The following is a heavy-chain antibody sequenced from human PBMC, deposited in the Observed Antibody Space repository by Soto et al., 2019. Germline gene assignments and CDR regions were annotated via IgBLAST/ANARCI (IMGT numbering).Heavy chain of an antibody. J-gene: IGHJ3*02. V-gene: IGHV4-31*03. CDR2: IYFSGST. CDR1: GDFISSGGYY. CDR3: ARERQRDDSSGFYPDSFDI. Sequence: SETLSLTCTVSGDFISSGGYYWSWIRQHPGKGPEWIGYIYFSGSTFYNPSLKSRVIISVDTSKNHFSLKLSSVTAADTAVYFCARERQRDDSSGFYPDSFDIWGRGTVVTISS. D-gene: IGHD3-22*01.